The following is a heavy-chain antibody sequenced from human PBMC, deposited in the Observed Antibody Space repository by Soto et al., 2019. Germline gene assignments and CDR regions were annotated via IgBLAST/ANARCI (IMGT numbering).Heavy chain of an antibody. V-gene: IGHV4-34*01. Sequence: NPSETLSLTCAVYGGSFSGYYWSWIRQPPGKGLEWIGEINHSGSTNYNPSLKSRVTISVDTSKNQFSLKLSSVTAADTAVYYCARARSAVPFDYWGQGTLVTVSS. J-gene: IGHJ4*02. D-gene: IGHD2-2*01. CDR3: ARARSAVPFDY. CDR1: GGSFSGYY. CDR2: INHSGST.